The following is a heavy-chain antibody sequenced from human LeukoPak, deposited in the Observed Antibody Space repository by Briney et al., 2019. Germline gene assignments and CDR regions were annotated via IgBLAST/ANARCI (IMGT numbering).Heavy chain of an antibody. CDR3: AKGGVVVPAAIPWFDP. Sequence: GGSLRLSCAASGFTFSSYGMHWVRQAPGKGLEWVAVISYDGSNKYYADSVKGRFTISRDNSKNTLYLQMNSLRAEDTAVYYCAKGGVVVPAAIPWFDPWGQGTLVTVSS. CDR1: GFTFSSYG. D-gene: IGHD2-2*01. V-gene: IGHV3-30*18. CDR2: ISYDGSNK. J-gene: IGHJ5*02.